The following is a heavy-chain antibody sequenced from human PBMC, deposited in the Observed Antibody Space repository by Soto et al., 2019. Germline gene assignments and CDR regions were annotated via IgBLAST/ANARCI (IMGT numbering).Heavy chain of an antibody. Sequence: QVQLVQSGAEVKKPGASVKVSCKASGYTFTSYSISWVRQAPGQGLEWMGWISAYNGNTYHARKLQGRGTMTTDTSTSTAYMELRSLRSDDTAMYYCARDVGYGLIDYWGQGTLVTVSS. CDR1: GYTFTSYS. CDR2: ISAYNGNT. D-gene: IGHD5-18*01. V-gene: IGHV1-18*01. J-gene: IGHJ4*02. CDR3: ARDVGYGLIDY.